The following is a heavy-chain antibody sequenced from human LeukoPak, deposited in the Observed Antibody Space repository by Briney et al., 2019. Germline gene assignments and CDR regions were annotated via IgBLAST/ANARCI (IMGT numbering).Heavy chain of an antibody. J-gene: IGHJ2*01. CDR2: INHSGST. V-gene: IGHV4-34*01. CDR1: GGSFSGFY. D-gene: IGHD4-17*01. Sequence: SETLSLTCAVYGGSFSGFYWSWIRQPPGNGLELIGEINHSGSTNYNASLKSQVTISVDTSKNQFSLKLSSVTAADTAVYYCARGGYGDGRYFDLWGRGTLVTVSS. CDR3: ARGGYGDGRYFDL.